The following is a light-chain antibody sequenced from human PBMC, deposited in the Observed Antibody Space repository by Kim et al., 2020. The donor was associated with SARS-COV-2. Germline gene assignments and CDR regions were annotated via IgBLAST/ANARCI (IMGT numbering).Light chain of an antibody. CDR2: AAS. Sequence: SASVGDRVTITCRASQSINTYLNWFQQKPGKAPKLLIYAASSLESGVPSRFSGSGFGTDFTLTISSLQCEDSATYYCQQSNITPFSFGQGPSWRSN. CDR3: QQSNITPFS. V-gene: IGKV1-39*01. J-gene: IGKJ2*03. CDR1: QSINTY.